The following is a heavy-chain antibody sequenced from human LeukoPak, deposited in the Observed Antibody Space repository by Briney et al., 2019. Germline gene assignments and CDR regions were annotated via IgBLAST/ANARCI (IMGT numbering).Heavy chain of an antibody. CDR2: IYPGDSDT. V-gene: IGHV5-51*01. CDR1: GYSFTSYW. D-gene: IGHD3-10*01. J-gene: IGHJ3*02. Sequence: GESLKISCKGSGYSFTSYWLGWVRQMPGKGLEWIVIIYPGDSDTIYSPSFQGPVTISADKSTSTASLPCSSLKASDTAMYYCASSLISRAFDIWGQGTMVTVSS. CDR3: ASSLISRAFDI.